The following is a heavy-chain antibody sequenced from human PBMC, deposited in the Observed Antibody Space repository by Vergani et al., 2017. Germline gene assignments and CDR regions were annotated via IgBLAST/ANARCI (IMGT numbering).Heavy chain of an antibody. CDR3: ARDSYYDSSGSPFDY. D-gene: IGHD3-22*01. CDR2: ISSSSSTI. CDR1: GFTFSSYS. V-gene: IGHV3-48*04. J-gene: IGHJ4*02. Sequence: EVQLVESGGGLVQPGGSLRLSCAASGFTFSSYSMNWVRQAPGKGLEWVSYISSSSSTIYYADSVKGRFTISRDNAKNSLYLQMNSLRAEDTAVYYCARDSYYDSSGSPFDYWGQGTLVTVSS.